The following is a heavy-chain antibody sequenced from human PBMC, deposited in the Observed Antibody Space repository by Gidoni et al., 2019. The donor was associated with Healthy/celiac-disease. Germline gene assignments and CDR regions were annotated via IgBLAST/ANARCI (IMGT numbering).Heavy chain of an antibody. D-gene: IGHD2-15*01. Sequence: QVQLQQWGAGLLKPSETLSLTSAVYVGSFSGSYWSWIRQPPGKGLEWIGEINHSGSTNYNPSLKSRVTISVDTSKNQFSLKLSSVTAADTAVYYCARGPGEVVVAATLGYFDYWGQGTLVTVSS. V-gene: IGHV4-34*01. CDR3: ARGPGEVVVAATLGYFDY. CDR2: INHSGST. J-gene: IGHJ4*02. CDR1: VGSFSGSY.